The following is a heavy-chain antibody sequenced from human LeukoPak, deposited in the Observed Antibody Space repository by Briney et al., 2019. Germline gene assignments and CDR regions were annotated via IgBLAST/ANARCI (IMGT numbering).Heavy chain of an antibody. CDR2: ISGSGSST. CDR3: AKDLWAMAFDY. D-gene: IGHD2-21*01. CDR1: GFTFRSYA. V-gene: IGHV3-23*01. J-gene: IGHJ4*02. Sequence: PGGSLRLSCAASGFTFRSYAMNWVRQAPGKGLEWVSAISGSGSSTYYADSVKGRFTISRDNSKNTLYLQMNSLRAEDTAVYFCAKDLWAMAFDYWGQGTLVTVSS.